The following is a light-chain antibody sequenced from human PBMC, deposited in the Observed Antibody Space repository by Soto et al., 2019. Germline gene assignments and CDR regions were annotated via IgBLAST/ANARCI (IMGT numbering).Light chain of an antibody. Sequence: ALTQSPGTLSVSPGGRATLSCRASQSVSSYLAWYQQKPGQAPRLLISDASDRATGIPDRFSGSGSGTDFTLTISSLEPEDFAVYYCQQRKNWQVTFGQGTRLEI. CDR1: QSVSSY. CDR2: DAS. V-gene: IGKV3D-11*02. CDR3: QQRKNWQVT. J-gene: IGKJ5*01.